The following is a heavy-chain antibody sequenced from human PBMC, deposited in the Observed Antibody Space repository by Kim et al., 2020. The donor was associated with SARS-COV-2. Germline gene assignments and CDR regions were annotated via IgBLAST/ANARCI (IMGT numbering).Heavy chain of an antibody. D-gene: IGHD6-19*01. V-gene: IGHV3-21*01. CDR1: GFTFSSYS. Sequence: GGSLRLSCAASGFTFSSYSMNWVRQAPGKGLEWVSSISSSSSYIYYADSVKGRFTISSDNAKNSRYQQMNSLRAEDAAVYYCARHRDHSSGWYSGGYWGPGTLVTVSS. CDR2: ISSSSSYI. CDR3: ARHRDHSSGWYSGGY. J-gene: IGHJ4*02.